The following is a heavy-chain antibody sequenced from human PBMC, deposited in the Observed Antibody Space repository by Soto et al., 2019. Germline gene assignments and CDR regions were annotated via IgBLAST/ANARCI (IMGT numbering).Heavy chain of an antibody. CDR3: ARGLYSSSWYAWFDP. CDR2: INHSGST. Sequence: SETLSLTCAVYGGSFSGYYWSWIRQPPGKGLEWIGEINHSGSTNYNPSLKSRVTISVDTSKNQFSLKLSSVTAADTAVYYCARGLYSSSWYAWFDPWGQGTLVTVSS. J-gene: IGHJ5*02. CDR1: GGSFSGYY. V-gene: IGHV4-34*01. D-gene: IGHD6-13*01.